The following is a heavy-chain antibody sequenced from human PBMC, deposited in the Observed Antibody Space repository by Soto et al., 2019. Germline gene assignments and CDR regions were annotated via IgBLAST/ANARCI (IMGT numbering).Heavy chain of an antibody. CDR2: ISGNGGT. D-gene: IGHD3-22*01. J-gene: IGHJ4*02. Sequence: PGGSLRLSCAASGFTFSIYAMSWVRQAPGKGLEWVSTISGNGGTSYADFVRGRFTISRDNSKNTLYLQMNSLRADDTAVYYCAKGAPGSGWLSDYWGQGTLVTVSS. CDR1: GFTFSIYA. V-gene: IGHV3-23*01. CDR3: AKGAPGSGWLSDY.